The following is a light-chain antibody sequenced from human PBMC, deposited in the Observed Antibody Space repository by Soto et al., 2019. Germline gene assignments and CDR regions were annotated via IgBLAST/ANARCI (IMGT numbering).Light chain of an antibody. CDR1: QSVNSNY. V-gene: IGKV3-20*01. CDR3: QQYGDGNSPRYS. CDR2: GTS. Sequence: EIVLTQSPGTLSLSPGERVTLSCRASQSVNSNYLAWYQQKPGQAPRLLIYGTSSRATGIPDRFSGSGSGTDFPLTISRLEPEDFAVYYCQQYGDGNSPRYSFGQGTKLEIK. J-gene: IGKJ2*03.